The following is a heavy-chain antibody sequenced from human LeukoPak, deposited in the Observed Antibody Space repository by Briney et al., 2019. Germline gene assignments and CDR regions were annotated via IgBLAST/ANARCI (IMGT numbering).Heavy chain of an antibody. CDR3: ARVLSYDSSGYSHGLGY. CDR1: GFTFSSYS. V-gene: IGHV3-21*01. Sequence: GGSLRLSCAASGFTFSSYSMNWVRQAPGKGLEWVSSISSSSSYTYYADSVKGRFTISRDNAKNSLYLQMNSLRAEDTAVYYCARVLSYDSSGYSHGLGYWGQGTLVTVSS. CDR2: ISSSSSYT. J-gene: IGHJ4*02. D-gene: IGHD3-22*01.